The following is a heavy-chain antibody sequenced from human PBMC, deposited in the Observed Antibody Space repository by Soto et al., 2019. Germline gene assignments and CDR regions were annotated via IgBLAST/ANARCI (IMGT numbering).Heavy chain of an antibody. CDR1: GYTFTDYA. V-gene: IGHV1-3*04. Sequence: ASVKVSCKASGYTFTDYAIHWVRQAPGQRLEWMGWISTGNGNTKYSQKFQGRVTITRDTSATTSYMELSSLRSEDTAVYYCANGSQMWTPDYGGQGTLVTVSS. CDR3: ANGSQMWTPDY. CDR2: ISTGNGNT. D-gene: IGHD2-21*01. J-gene: IGHJ4*02.